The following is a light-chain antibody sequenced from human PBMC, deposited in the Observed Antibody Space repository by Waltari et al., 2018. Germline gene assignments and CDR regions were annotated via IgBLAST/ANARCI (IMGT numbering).Light chain of an antibody. CDR1: SRAVGGYNF. CDR2: DVN. CDR3: TSYTSSSTV. J-gene: IGLJ2*01. Sequence: QSALTQPASVSGSPGQSITISCTGSSRAVGGYNFVFCYQQHPGKAPKLIIYDVNRRPSGLSNRFSGSKSGNTASLTISGLQPEDEADYYCTSYTSSSTVFGGGTKLTVL. V-gene: IGLV2-14*03.